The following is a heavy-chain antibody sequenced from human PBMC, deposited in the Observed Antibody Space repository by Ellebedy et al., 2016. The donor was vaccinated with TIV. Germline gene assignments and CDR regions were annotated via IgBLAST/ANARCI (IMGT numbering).Heavy chain of an antibody. V-gene: IGHV1-2*02. J-gene: IGHJ4*02. CDR2: INPNSGGT. Sequence: ASVKVSXKASGYTFTGYYMHWVRQAPGQGLEWMGWINPNSGGTNYAQKFQGRVTMTRDTSISTAYMELSMLRSDDTAVYYCARRGTNRGQWLVPFDYWGQGTLVTVSS. CDR3: ARRGTNRGQWLVPFDY. CDR1: GYTFTGYY. D-gene: IGHD6-19*01.